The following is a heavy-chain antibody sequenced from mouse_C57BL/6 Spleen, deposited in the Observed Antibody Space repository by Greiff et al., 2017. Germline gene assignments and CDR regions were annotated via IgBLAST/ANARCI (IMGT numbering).Heavy chain of an antibody. CDR2: IDPSDSYT. V-gene: IGHV1-50*01. J-gene: IGHJ4*01. CDR1: GYTFTSYW. D-gene: IGHD3-1*01. Sequence: QVQLQQPGAELVKPGASVKLSCKASGYTFTSYWMQWVKQRPGQGLEWIGEIDPSDSYTNYNQKFKGKATLTVDTSSSTAYMQLSSLTSEDSAVYYCARRVRFIGPMDYWGQGTSVTVSS. CDR3: ARRVRFIGPMDY.